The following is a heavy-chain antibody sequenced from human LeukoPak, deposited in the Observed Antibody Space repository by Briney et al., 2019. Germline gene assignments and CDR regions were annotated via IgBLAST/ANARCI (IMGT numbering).Heavy chain of an antibody. CDR1: GFTVSSNY. V-gene: IGHV3-53*01. Sequence: GGSLRLSCAASGFTVSSNYMSWVRQAPGKGLEWVSVIYSGGSTYYADSVKGRFTISRDNSKNTLYLQMNSLRAEDTAVYYCAATNYYDSSGYFDYWGQGTLVTVSS. J-gene: IGHJ4*02. CDR3: AATNYYDSSGYFDY. D-gene: IGHD3-22*01. CDR2: IYSGGST.